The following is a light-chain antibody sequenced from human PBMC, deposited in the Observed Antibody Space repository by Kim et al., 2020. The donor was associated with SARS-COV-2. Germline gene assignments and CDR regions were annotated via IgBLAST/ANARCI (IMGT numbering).Light chain of an antibody. V-gene: IGKV3-11*01. CDR3: QRRSNGGFT. Sequence: EIVLTQSPATLSLSPGERATLSCRAGQSVSSNLAWYQQKPGQAPRLLIYDASTRATGIPARFSGSGSGTDFTLTISSLEPEDFAVYYCQRRSNGGFTFGQGTPLGSK. CDR2: DAS. J-gene: IGKJ5*01. CDR1: QSVSSN.